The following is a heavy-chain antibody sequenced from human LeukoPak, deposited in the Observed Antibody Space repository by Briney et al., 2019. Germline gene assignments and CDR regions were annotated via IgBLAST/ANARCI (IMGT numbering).Heavy chain of an antibody. CDR3: AKDRWTSSWYFGFDY. CDR1: GFAFNSYA. D-gene: IGHD6-13*01. J-gene: IGHJ4*02. V-gene: IGHV3-23*01. Sequence: PGGPLRLPCAPSGFAFNSYAMSWVRQAPGKGLEGVASIDGSGISTYDSVSVKGRFTGSRANSENRLYLQMNGLTDADTAVYYCAKDRWTSSWYFGFDYWGQGTQVTVSS. CDR2: IDGSGIST.